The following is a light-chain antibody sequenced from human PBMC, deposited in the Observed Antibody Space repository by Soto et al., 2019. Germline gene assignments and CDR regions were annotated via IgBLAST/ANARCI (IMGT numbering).Light chain of an antibody. CDR3: QQYEKWPPIT. CDR2: KAS. CDR1: ENIRRN. Sequence: EIVKTQSPASLSVSPGEKGTLSCRASENIRRNLAWYQQKPGQAPRLLIYKASIRAPGIPARFTGGGSGTEFTLTISGLQSEDFAVYYCQQYEKWPPITFGGGTKVEIK. J-gene: IGKJ4*01. V-gene: IGKV3-15*01.